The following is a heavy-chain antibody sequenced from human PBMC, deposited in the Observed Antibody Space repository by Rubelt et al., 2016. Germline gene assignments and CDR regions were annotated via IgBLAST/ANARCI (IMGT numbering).Heavy chain of an antibody. CDR1: GFSLTANPVG. CDR3: DHRGGGPGWNEAHFDY. D-gene: IGHD1-1*01. V-gene: IGHV2-5*02. CDR2: IYWDDDK. Sequence: QITLEESGPTRVKPTQTLTLTCTFSGFSLTANPVGVGWIRQPPGRALEWLALIYWDDDKRYSPSLKNRITIMKDSSHNQVVLIMTNMDPVDTGTYSWDHRGGGPGWNEAHFDYWGQGTLVTVSS. J-gene: IGHJ4*02.